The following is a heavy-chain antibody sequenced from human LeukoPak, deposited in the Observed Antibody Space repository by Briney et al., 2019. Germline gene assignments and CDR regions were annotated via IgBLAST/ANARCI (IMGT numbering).Heavy chain of an antibody. CDR1: GFTFSSYA. V-gene: IGHV3-23*01. CDR2: ISGSGGST. CDR3: ARRWQLVLGY. J-gene: IGHJ4*02. D-gene: IGHD6-6*01. Sequence: GGSLRLSCAASGFTFSSYAMGWVRQAPGKGLEWVSAISGSGGSTYYADSVKGRFTISRDNAKNSLYLQMNSLRAEDTAVYYCARRWQLVLGYWGQGTLVTVSS.